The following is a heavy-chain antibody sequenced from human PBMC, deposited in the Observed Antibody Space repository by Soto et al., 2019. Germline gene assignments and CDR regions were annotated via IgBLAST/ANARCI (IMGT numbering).Heavy chain of an antibody. CDR3: ARDRTDSGYYTNWLDP. D-gene: IGHD3-22*01. V-gene: IGHV1-69*06. CDR2: IIPIFGTT. Sequence: SVKVSCKASGGTFGSDAITWVRQAPGQGLEWVGRIIPIFGTTNYAQNLQGRVTISADKSTLTSYMELHSLTSGDTALYYCARDRTDSGYYTNWLDPWGQGTQVTVSS. J-gene: IGHJ5*02. CDR1: GGTFGSDA.